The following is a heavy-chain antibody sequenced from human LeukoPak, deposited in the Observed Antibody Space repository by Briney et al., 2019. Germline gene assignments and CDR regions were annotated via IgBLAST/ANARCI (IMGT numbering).Heavy chain of an antibody. V-gene: IGHV1-2*02. CDR2: ISPNSGGT. Sequence: ASVKVSCKASGYTFTGYYMHWVRQAPGQGLEWMGWISPNSGGTNYAQKFQGRVTMTRDTSISTAYMELSRLRSDDTAVYYCARSPSPLEWLLFHFDYWGQGTLVTVSS. D-gene: IGHD3-3*01. J-gene: IGHJ4*02. CDR3: ARSPSPLEWLLFHFDY. CDR1: GYTFTGYY.